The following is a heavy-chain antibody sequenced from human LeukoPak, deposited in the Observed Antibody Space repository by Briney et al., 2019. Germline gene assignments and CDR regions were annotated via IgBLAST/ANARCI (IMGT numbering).Heavy chain of an antibody. D-gene: IGHD3-22*01. CDR3: AREYTYYYDSSGYLDY. Sequence: SETLSLTCTVSGGSISSSSYYWGWIRQPPGKRLGWIGSIYYSGSTYYNPSLKSRVTISVDTSKKQFSLKLSSVTAADTAVYYCAREYTYYYDSSGYLDYWGQGILVTVSS. V-gene: IGHV4-39*07. J-gene: IGHJ4*02. CDR2: IYYSGST. CDR1: GGSISSSSYY.